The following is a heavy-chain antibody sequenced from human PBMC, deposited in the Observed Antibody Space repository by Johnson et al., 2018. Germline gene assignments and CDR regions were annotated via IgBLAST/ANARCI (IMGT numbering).Heavy chain of an antibody. V-gene: IGHV3-30*03. J-gene: IGHJ6*02. CDR3: AVLRYCSSTSCDYYGMNV. CDR2: ISHDGSNK. Sequence: QVQLLESGGGVVQPGRSLILSCAASGFTFSSYGMHWVRQAPGTGLEWVAVISHDGSNKDYVDSVNGRFTISRDNSKNTLYLKMNSLRAEDTAVYYCAVLRYCSSTSCDYYGMNVWGQGTTVTVFS. D-gene: IGHD2-2*01. CDR1: GFTFSSYG.